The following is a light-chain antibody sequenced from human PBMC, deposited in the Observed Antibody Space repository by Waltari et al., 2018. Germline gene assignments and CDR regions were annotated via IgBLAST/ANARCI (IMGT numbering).Light chain of an antibody. V-gene: IGLV1-47*01. CDR1: SYNIEINY. Sequence: QSVLTQSPSASGTPGQRVTISCSGSSYNIEINYVYWYQQFPGTAPKLLRSGDHQRPSGVPYRFSGSKSGTSASLAISGLRSEDEADYYCAVWDDSLSGRVFGGGTRLTVL. CDR3: AVWDDSLSGRV. CDR2: GDH. J-gene: IGLJ3*02.